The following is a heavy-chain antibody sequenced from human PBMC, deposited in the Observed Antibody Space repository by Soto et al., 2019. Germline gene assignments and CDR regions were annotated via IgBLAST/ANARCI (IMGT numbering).Heavy chain of an antibody. Sequence: EVQLVESGGGLVKPGGSLRLSCAASGFTFSSYSMNWVRQAPGKGLEWVSSISSSSSYIDYADSVKGRFTIARDNAKNSLYRQRNSLGAKDTAVYYCESHPRDRRGYWYYFAYWGRGPLVTVSS. D-gene: IGHD3-22*01. CDR3: ESHPRDRRGYWYYFAY. V-gene: IGHV3-21*06. J-gene: IGHJ4*02. CDR1: GFTFSSYS. CDR2: ISSSSSYI.